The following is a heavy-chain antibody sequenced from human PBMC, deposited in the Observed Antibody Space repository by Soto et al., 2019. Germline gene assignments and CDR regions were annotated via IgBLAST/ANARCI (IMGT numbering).Heavy chain of an antibody. CDR2: IIPIFGTA. Sequence: VASVKVSCKASGGTFSSYTISWVRQAPGQGLEWMGGIIPIFGTANYAQKFQGRVTITADKSTSTAYMELSSLRSEDTAVYYCARGRRNRYCSGGSCYNWFDPWGQGTLVTVSS. CDR3: ARGRRNRYCSGGSCYNWFDP. D-gene: IGHD2-15*01. V-gene: IGHV1-69*06. J-gene: IGHJ5*02. CDR1: GGTFSSYT.